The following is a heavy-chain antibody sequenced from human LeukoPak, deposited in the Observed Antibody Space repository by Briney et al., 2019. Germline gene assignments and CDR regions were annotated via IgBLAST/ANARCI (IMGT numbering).Heavy chain of an antibody. D-gene: IGHD4-17*01. CDR2: ISNSSSYI. Sequence: GGSLRLSCAASGFTFSSYGMNWVRQAPGKGLEWVSSISNSSSYIYYADSVKGRFTISRDNAKNSLYLQMNSLRAEDTAVYYCARVLQGTYGDYDYWGQGTLVTVSS. J-gene: IGHJ4*02. V-gene: IGHV3-21*01. CDR1: GFTFSSYG. CDR3: ARVLQGTYGDYDY.